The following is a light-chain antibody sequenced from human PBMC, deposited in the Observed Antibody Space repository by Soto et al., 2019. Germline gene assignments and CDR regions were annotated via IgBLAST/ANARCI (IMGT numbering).Light chain of an antibody. Sequence: EIVLTQYPATLSLSPGERATLSCRASQSVSSYLAWYQQKPGQAPRLLIYDASNRATGIPARFSGSGSGTDFTLTLSSLEPEDFAVYYCQQRSNWPPETFGQGTKVDIK. V-gene: IGKV3-11*01. CDR1: QSVSSY. CDR2: DAS. J-gene: IGKJ1*01. CDR3: QQRSNWPPET.